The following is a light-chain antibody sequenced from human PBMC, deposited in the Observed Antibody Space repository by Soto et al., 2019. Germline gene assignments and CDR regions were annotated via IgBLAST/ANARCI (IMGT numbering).Light chain of an antibody. CDR2: GAS. CDR1: QSVSSYS. J-gene: IGKJ1*01. V-gene: IGKV3-20*01. CDR3: QQYGSSKWT. Sequence: EIVLTQSPGTLSLSPGERATLSCRASQSVSSYSLAWYQQKPGQAPRLLIYGASSRATGIPDRFSGSGSGTDFTLTISRLEPEDFAVYYCQQYGSSKWTFGQGTKVDIK.